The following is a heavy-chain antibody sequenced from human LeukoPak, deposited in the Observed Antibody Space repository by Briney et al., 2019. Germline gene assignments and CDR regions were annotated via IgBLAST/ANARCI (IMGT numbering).Heavy chain of an antibody. Sequence: PGGSLRLSCAASGFTFSSYWMSWVRQAPGKELEWVANIKQDGSEKYYVDSVKGRFTISRDNAKNSLYLQMNSLRAEDTAVYYCARFSRSSSLNYYYGMDVWGQGTTVTVSS. V-gene: IGHV3-7*03. CDR1: GFTFSSYW. D-gene: IGHD6-6*01. J-gene: IGHJ6*02. CDR2: IKQDGSEK. CDR3: ARFSRSSSLNYYYGMDV.